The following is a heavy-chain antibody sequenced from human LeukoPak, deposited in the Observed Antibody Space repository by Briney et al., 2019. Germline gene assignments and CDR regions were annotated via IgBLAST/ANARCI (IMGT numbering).Heavy chain of an antibody. CDR2: IYSGGST. Sequence: GGSPRLSCSASGFTFSSYAMHWVRQAPGKGLEWVSVIYSGGSTYYADSVKGRFTISRDNSKNTLYLQMNSLRAEDTAVYYCARGDSSGWYPFFDYWGQGTLVTVSS. V-gene: IGHV3-66*02. J-gene: IGHJ4*02. CDR1: GFTFSSYA. D-gene: IGHD6-19*01. CDR3: ARGDSSGWYPFFDY.